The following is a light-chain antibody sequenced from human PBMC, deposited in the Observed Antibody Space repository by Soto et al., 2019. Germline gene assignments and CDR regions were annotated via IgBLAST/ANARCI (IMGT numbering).Light chain of an antibody. CDR1: NIGSKS. CDR2: YDS. J-gene: IGLJ2*01. Sequence: SYELTQPPSVSVAAGKTARITCGGDNIGSKSVHWYQQKPGQAPVLVIYYDSDRPSGIPERFSGSNSGNTATLTISRVEAGDEADSYCQVWDSSSDHPDVVFGGGTKLTVL. V-gene: IGLV3-21*04. CDR3: QVWDSSSDHPDVV.